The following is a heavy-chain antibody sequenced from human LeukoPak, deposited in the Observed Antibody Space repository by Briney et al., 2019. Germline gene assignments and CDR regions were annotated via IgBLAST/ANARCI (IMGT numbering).Heavy chain of an antibody. CDR2: IYYSGST. D-gene: IGHD3-10*01. J-gene: IGHJ4*02. V-gene: IGHV4-59*12. CDR1: GGSISSYY. CDR3: ARDRMVRGGKYYFDY. Sequence: SETLSLTCTVSGGSISSYYWSWIRQPPGKGLEWIGYIYYSGSTYYNPSLKSRVTISVDTSKNQFSLKLSSVTAADTAVYYCARDRMVRGGKYYFDYWGQGTLVTVSS.